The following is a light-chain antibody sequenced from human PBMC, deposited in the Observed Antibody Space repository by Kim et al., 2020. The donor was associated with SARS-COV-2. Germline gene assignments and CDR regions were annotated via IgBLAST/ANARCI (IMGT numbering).Light chain of an antibody. J-gene: IGLJ1*01. CDR1: TGPVTTSSY. V-gene: IGLV7-43*01. CDR3: LLYFGGTYF. Sequence: QTVVTQEPSLTVSPGGTVTLTCASSTGPVTTSSYPNWFQQKPGQAPRALIYSAINKHSWTPARFSGSLVGGKAALTLSGAQPEDEAEYYCLLYFGGTYFFVTGTKVTVL. CDR2: SAI.